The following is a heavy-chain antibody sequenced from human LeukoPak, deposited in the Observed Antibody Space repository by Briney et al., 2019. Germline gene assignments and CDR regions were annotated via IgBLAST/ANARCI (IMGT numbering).Heavy chain of an antibody. CDR2: INPNTGAT. D-gene: IGHD1-26*01. V-gene: IGHV1-2*02. CDR1: GYSFTGFY. CDR3: ARVLRTVFGAHNWIDP. Sequence: ASVKVSFKASGYSFTGFYMYWVRQAPGQGLEWMGWINPNTGATKNAQKFQGRVTMTRDTSSSTAYMELRRLTSDDTAVYYCARVLRTVFGAHNWIDPWGQGTLVTVSS. J-gene: IGHJ5*02.